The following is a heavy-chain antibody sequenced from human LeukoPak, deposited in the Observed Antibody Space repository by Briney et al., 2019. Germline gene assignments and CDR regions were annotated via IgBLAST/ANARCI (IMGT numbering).Heavy chain of an antibody. Sequence: GGSLRLSCAASGFTFSSYWMHWVRQAPGGGLGWVSRVNSDVSSTTYADSVKGRFTISRDNAKNTLYLQMNSLRAEDTAVYYCARVAVGNAFDLWGQGTLVTVSS. CDR3: ARVAVGNAFDL. V-gene: IGHV3-74*03. CDR2: VNSDVSST. CDR1: GFTFSSYW. D-gene: IGHD4-23*01. J-gene: IGHJ4*02.